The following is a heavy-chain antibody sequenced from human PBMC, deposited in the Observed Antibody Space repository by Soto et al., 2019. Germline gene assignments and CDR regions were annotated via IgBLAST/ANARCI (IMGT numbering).Heavy chain of an antibody. D-gene: IGHD6-13*01. CDR1: GFTFDDYA. V-gene: IGHV3-9*01. Sequence: GGSLRLSCAASGFTFDDYAMHWVRQAPGKGLEWVSGISWNSGSIGYADSVKGRFTISRDNAKNSLYLQMNSLRAEDTALYYCAKDRVGHSSSWFDYWGQGTLVTVSS. CDR3: AKDRVGHSSSWFDY. CDR2: ISWNSGSI. J-gene: IGHJ4*02.